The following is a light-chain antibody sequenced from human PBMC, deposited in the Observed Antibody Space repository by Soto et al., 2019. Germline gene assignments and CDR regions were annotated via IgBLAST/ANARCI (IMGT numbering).Light chain of an antibody. CDR2: AAS. J-gene: IGKJ5*01. V-gene: IGKV1-39*01. CDR3: QPSYSVPPIT. CDR1: QSISSH. Sequence: DIQMTQSPSSLSASIGDRVTISCRASQSISSHLNWYQQKPGRAPKLLIYAASSLQSGVPSRFSGFGSGTDFTLIINSLQTEDLATYYCQPSYSVPPITFGQGTRLEI.